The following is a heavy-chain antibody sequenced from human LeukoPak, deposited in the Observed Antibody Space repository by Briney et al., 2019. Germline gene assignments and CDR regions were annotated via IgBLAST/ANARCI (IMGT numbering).Heavy chain of an antibody. CDR3: ARDADDCSSTSCPLGYYYYGMDV. CDR1: GFTFSSYS. D-gene: IGHD2-2*01. J-gene: IGHJ6*02. CDR2: ISSSSSYI. Sequence: GGSLRLSCAASGFTFSSYSMNWVRQAPGKGLEWVSSISSSSSYIYYADSVKGRFTISRDNAKNSLYLQMNSLRAEDTAVYYCARDADDCSSTSCPLGYYYYGMDVWGQGTTVTVSS. V-gene: IGHV3-21*01.